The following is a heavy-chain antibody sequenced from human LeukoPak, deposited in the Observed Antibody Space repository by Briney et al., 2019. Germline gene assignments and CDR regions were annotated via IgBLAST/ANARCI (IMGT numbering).Heavy chain of an antibody. J-gene: IGHJ6*03. Sequence: SVKVSCKASGYTFTSDGISWARQAPGQGLEWMGGIIPIFGTANYAQKFQGRVTITTDESTSTAYMELSSLRSEDTAVYYCARGPGGYYYYYYMDVWGKGTTVTVSS. D-gene: IGHD3-10*01. CDR2: IIPIFGTA. CDR3: ARGPGGYYYYYYMDV. V-gene: IGHV1-69*05. CDR1: GYTFTSDG.